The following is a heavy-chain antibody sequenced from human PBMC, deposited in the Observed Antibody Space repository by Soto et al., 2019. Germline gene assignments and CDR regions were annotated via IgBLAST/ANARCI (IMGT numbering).Heavy chain of an antibody. CDR3: AKDWLLGA. CDR1: GFTFSNSA. V-gene: IGHV3-23*01. CDR2: ISGRGDTT. J-gene: IGHJ5*02. D-gene: IGHD3-16*01. Sequence: EGQLLESGGGLVQPGGSLRLSCAASGFTFSNSAMNWVRQTPGKGLEWVSAISGRGDTTYYVDSVEGRFTISRDNSKNTLSLQMNSLSAEDTAVYYCAKDWLLGAWGQGTLVTVSS.